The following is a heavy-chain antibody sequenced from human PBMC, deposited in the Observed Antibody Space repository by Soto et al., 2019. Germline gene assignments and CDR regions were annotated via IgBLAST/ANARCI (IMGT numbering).Heavy chain of an antibody. CDR1: GDSTTSDAYY. J-gene: IGHJ5*02. Sequence: SEPLSLTCSVSGDSTTSDAYYWGWIRQPPGKGLEWLGSIYYSGYTYYNPSLKSRVTISVDRSRNQFSLNLRSVTAADTAVYYCVSGTSFYDVLTGYYVDRWFDPWGQGTLVTVSS. CDR2: IYYSGYT. V-gene: IGHV4-39*01. CDR3: VSGTSFYDVLTGYYVDRWFDP. D-gene: IGHD3-9*01.